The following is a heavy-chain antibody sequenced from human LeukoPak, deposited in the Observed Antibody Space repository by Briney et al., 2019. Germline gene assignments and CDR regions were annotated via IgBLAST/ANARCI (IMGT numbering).Heavy chain of an antibody. D-gene: IGHD2-2*01. Sequence: GASVKVSCKASGYTFTSYGISWVQQAPGQGLEWMGWISAYNGNTNYAQKLQGRVTMTTDTSTSTAYMELRSLRSDDTAVYYCARSTPYIVVVPAAPTFDYWGQGTLVTVSS. CDR3: ARSTPYIVVVPAAPTFDY. CDR1: GYTFTSYG. J-gene: IGHJ4*02. CDR2: ISAYNGNT. V-gene: IGHV1-18*01.